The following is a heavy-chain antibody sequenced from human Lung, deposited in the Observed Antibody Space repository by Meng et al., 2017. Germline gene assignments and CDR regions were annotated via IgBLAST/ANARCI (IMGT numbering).Heavy chain of an antibody. CDR1: CGFFGNYY. CDR3: ARGRTTRAHDFDY. Sequence: SGGGGLDPAETLPLICCVACGFFGNYYRSTVRQPPGKGVEWIGEINHSGGTNYNPAVESRDTITVDKAHNKLSVKLSSVTAADSAVYYCARGRTTRAHDFDYWGQGTLVTVSS. CDR2: INHSGGT. D-gene: IGHD4-11*01. J-gene: IGHJ4*02. V-gene: IGHV4-34*01.